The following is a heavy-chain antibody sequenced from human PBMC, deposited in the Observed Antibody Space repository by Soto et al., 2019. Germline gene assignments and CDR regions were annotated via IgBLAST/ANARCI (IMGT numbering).Heavy chain of an antibody. Sequence: VQLVESGGGVVQPGRSLRLSCAACGFTFSSYAMHWVRQAPGKGLEWVAVISYDGSNKYYADSVKGRFTISRDNSKNTLYLQMNSLRAEDTAVYYCARDPLRIAVAGTWYYYYGMDVWGQGTTVTVSS. V-gene: IGHV3-30-3*01. CDR2: ISYDGSNK. CDR1: GFTFSSYA. J-gene: IGHJ6*02. CDR3: ARDPLRIAVAGTWYYYYGMDV. D-gene: IGHD6-19*01.